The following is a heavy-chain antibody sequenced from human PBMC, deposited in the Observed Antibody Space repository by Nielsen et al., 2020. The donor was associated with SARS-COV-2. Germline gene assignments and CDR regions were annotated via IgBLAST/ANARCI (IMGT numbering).Heavy chain of an antibody. CDR1: GFDFSNHA. J-gene: IGHJ6*02. CDR3: WLRGIRPSLYYVMDV. V-gene: IGHV3-23*03. CDR2: IDSGGSSP. Sequence: GGSLRLSCAASGFDFSNHAMSWVRQAPGRGLEWVSVIDSGGSSPHYGDSVKGRFTIFRDNSKNTLYLQMNSLRVEDTAVYYCWLRGIRPSLYYVMDVWGQGTTVTVAS. D-gene: IGHD3-10*01.